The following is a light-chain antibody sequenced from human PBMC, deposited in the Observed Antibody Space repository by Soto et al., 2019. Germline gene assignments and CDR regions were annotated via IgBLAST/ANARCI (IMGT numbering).Light chain of an antibody. CDR3: TSWTTSTTMI. Sequence: QSVLTHPASVSGSPGQSITISCTGTSSDICAYNFVSWYQQHPGKAPKLMLYDVNIRPSGVSNRFSGSKSGNTASLTISGLQAEDEADYYCTSWTTSTTMIFGGGTKLTVL. CDR2: DVN. CDR1: SSDICAYNF. J-gene: IGLJ2*01. V-gene: IGLV2-14*03.